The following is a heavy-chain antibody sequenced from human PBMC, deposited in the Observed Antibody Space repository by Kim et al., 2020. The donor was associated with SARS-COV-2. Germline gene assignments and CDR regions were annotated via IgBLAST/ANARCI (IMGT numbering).Heavy chain of an antibody. CDR3: VRYTIFGVVSFDY. V-gene: IGHV3-7*04. Sequence: YVDSVKGRFTISRDNAKNSQYLQMNSLRAEDTAVYYCVRYTIFGVVSFDYWGQGTLVTVSS. J-gene: IGHJ4*02. D-gene: IGHD3-3*01.